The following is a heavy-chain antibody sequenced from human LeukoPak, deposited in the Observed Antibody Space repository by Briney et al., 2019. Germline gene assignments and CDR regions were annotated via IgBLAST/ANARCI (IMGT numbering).Heavy chain of an antibody. V-gene: IGHV3-74*01. CDR3: SRDSLSSCGGDCYSGLDV. J-gene: IGHJ6*02. CDR2: IKSDGSST. CDR1: GFTFSSSW. Sequence: GGSLRLSCAASGFTFSSSWMHWVRHAPGEALMWVSRIKSDGSSTTYADSVKGRFTISRDNAKNTLYLQMNSLRAEDTAVYYCSRDSLSSCGGDCYSGLDVWGQGTTVTVSS. D-gene: IGHD2-21*02.